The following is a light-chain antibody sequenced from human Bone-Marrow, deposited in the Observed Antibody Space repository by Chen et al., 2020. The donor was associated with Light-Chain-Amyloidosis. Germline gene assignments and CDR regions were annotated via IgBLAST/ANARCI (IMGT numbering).Light chain of an antibody. Sequence: SYELTQPPSVSVSPGQTARITCSGDDLPTKYAYWYQQKPGQAPVLVIHRHTERPSGISDRFAGSSSGTTATLTISGVQAEDEADYHCQSADSSGTYEVIFGGVTKLTVL. J-gene: IGLJ2*01. V-gene: IGLV3-25*03. CDR2: RHT. CDR1: DLPTKY. CDR3: QSADSSGTYEVI.